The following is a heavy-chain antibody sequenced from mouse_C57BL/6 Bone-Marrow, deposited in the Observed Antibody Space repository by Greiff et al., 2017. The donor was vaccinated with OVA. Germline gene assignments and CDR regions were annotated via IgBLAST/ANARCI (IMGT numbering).Heavy chain of an antibody. Sequence: QVQLQQSGPGLVQPSQSLSITCTVSGFSLTSYGVHWVRQSPGKGLEWLGVIWSGGSTDYNAAFISRLSISKDNSKSQVFFKMNSLQADDTAIYYCAANYYGRGNYFDYWGQGTTLTVSS. CDR3: AANYYGRGNYFDY. V-gene: IGHV2-2*01. CDR1: GFSLTSYG. CDR2: IWSGGST. D-gene: IGHD1-1*01. J-gene: IGHJ2*01.